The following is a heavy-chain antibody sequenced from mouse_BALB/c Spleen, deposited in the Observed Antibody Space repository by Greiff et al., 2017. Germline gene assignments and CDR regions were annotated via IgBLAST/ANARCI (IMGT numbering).Heavy chain of an antibody. V-gene: IGHV5-12-2*01. D-gene: IGHD1-1*01. CDR1: GFTFSSYT. J-gene: IGHJ4*01. CDR2: ISNGGGST. Sequence: EVQRVESGGGLVQPGGSLKLSCAASGFTFSSYTMSWVRQTPEKRLEWVAYISNGGGSTYYPDTVKGRFTISRDNAKNTLYLQMSSLKSEDTAMYYCARGTTVVANDAMDYWGQGTSVTVSS. CDR3: ARGTTVVANDAMDY.